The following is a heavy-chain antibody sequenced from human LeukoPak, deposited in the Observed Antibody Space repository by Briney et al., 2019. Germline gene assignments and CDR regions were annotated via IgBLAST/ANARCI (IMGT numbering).Heavy chain of an antibody. V-gene: IGHV1-69*04. D-gene: IGHD3-9*01. Sequence: SVKVSCKASGYTFTDYYMHWVRQAPGQGLEWMGRIIPILGIANYAQKSQGRVTITADKSTSTAYMELSSLRSEDTAVYYCARDYRYDILTGYGPYYYYGMDVWGQGTTVTVSS. CDR3: ARDYRYDILTGYGPYYYYGMDV. J-gene: IGHJ6*02. CDR1: GYTFTDYY. CDR2: IIPILGIA.